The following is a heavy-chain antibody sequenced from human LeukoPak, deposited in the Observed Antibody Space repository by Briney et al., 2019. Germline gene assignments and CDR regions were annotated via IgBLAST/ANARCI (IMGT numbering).Heavy chain of an antibody. CDR3: ARGSSIVGVTGLNYFDY. Sequence: SETLSLTCTVSGGSITSYYWSWIRQPPGKGLEWIGEINHSGSTNYNPSLKSRVTISVDTSKNQFSLKQKSVTAADTAVYYCARGSSIVGVTGLNYFDYWGQGTLVTVSS. V-gene: IGHV4-34*01. J-gene: IGHJ4*02. D-gene: IGHD1-26*01. CDR1: GGSITSYY. CDR2: INHSGST.